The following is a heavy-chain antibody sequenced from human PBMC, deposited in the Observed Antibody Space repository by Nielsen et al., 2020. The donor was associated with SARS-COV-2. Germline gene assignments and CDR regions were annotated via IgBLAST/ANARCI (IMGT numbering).Heavy chain of an antibody. CDR2: ISSSSSYI. CDR1: GFTFSSYS. CDR3: ARVPSRIVGATLYYYYYGMDV. V-gene: IGHV3-21*01. D-gene: IGHD1-26*01. J-gene: IGHJ6*02. Sequence: GGSLRLSCAASGFTFSSYSMNWVRQAPGKGLEWVSSISSSSSYIYYADSVKGRFTISRDSAKNSLYLQMNSLRAEDTAVYYCARVPSRIVGATLYYYYYGMDVWGQGTTVTVSS.